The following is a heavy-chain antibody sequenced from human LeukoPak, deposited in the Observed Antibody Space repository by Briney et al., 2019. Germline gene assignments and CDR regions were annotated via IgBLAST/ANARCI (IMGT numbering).Heavy chain of an antibody. CDR2: INPNSGGT. J-gene: IGHJ6*02. Sequence: ASVRVSCKASGYTFTGYYMHWVRQAPGQGLEWMGWINPNSGGTNYAQKFQGRVTMTRDTSISTAYMELTRLRSDDTAVYYCARDSLTTIFGVVIIPNYYYYGMDVWGQGTTVTVSS. V-gene: IGHV1-2*02. CDR3: ARDSLTTIFGVVIIPNYYYYGMDV. CDR1: GYTFTGYY. D-gene: IGHD3-3*01.